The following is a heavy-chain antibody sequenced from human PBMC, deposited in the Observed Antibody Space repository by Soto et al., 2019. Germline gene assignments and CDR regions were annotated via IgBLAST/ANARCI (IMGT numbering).Heavy chain of an antibody. Sequence: GGSLRLSYAASGFSFSSYGMHWVRQAPGKGLEWVAVISYDGDNKYYADSVKGRFTISRDNSKNTVYLQMNSLRAEDTAVYYCAKEGSCGVRHLSYAMDFRCQAPSV. V-gene: IGHV3-30*18. CDR1: GFSFSSYG. CDR2: ISYDGDNK. CDR3: AKEGSCGVRHLSYAMDF. D-gene: IGHD2-21*01. J-gene: IGHJ6*02.